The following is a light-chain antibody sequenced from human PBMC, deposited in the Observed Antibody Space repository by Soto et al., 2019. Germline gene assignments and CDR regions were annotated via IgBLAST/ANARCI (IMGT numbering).Light chain of an antibody. CDR3: QQYGSSPPTT. CDR2: GAS. CDR1: QSVSSSY. J-gene: IGKJ3*01. V-gene: IGKV3-20*01. Sequence: EIVLTQSPGTLSLSPGERATLSCRASQSVSSSYLAWYQQKPGQAPRLLIYGASSRATGIPDRFTGSGSGTVFTLAMSRREPEECAVYYCQQYGSSPPTTFGPGTQVDIK.